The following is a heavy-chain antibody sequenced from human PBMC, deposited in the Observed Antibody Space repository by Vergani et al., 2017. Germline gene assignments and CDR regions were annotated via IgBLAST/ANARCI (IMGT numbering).Heavy chain of an antibody. CDR1: GFTFSSYS. V-gene: IGHV3-21*01. CDR2: ISSSSSYI. J-gene: IGHJ5*02. D-gene: IGHD6-6*01. CDR3: ASEGGQLVTSLRWFDP. Sequence: EVQLVESGGGLVKPGGSLRLSCAASGFTFSSYSMNWVRQAPGKGLEWVSSISSSSSYIYYADSVKGRFTISRDNAKNSLYLQMNSLRAEDTAVYYCASEGGQLVTSLRWFDPWGQGTLVTVSS.